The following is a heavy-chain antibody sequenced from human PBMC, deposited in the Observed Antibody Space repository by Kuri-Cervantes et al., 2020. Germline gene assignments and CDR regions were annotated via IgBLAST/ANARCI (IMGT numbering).Heavy chain of an antibody. J-gene: IGHJ3*02. CDR1: GYTFTSYG. V-gene: IGHV1-18*01. CDR3: ARERRDYDILTGYLVARSFDI. CDR2: ISAYNGNT. D-gene: IGHD3-9*01. Sequence: ASVKVSCKASGYTFTSYGISWVRQAPGQGLEWMGWISAYNGNTNYAQKLQGRVTMTTDTSTSTAYMELSSLRSEDTAVYYCARERRDYDILTGYLVARSFDIWGQGTMVTVSS.